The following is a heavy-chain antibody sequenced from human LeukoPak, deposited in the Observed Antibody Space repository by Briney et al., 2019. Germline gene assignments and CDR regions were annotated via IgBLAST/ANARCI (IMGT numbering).Heavy chain of an antibody. D-gene: IGHD3-3*01. CDR3: ARGYDFWSGPYWYFDL. Sequence: KTSETLSLTRTVSGGSISSYYWSWIRQPAGKGLEWIGRIYTSGSTNYNPSLKSRVTISVDKSKNQFSLKLSSVTAADTAVYYCARGYDFWSGPYWYFDLWGRGTLVTVSS. J-gene: IGHJ2*01. CDR2: IYTSGST. CDR1: GGSISSYY. V-gene: IGHV4-4*07.